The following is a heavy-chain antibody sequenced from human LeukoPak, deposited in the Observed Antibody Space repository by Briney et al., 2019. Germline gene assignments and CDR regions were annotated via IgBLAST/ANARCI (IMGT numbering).Heavy chain of an antibody. CDR3: ARDHDCNRITCYAESDH. V-gene: IGHV3-7*01. D-gene: IGHD2-2*01. Sequence: PGGSLRLSCAASGFTFSSYAMSWVRQAPGKGLEWVANIKKDGSEKYYVDSVKGRFTISRDNAKNSLYLQMNSLRAEDTAVYYCARDHDCNRITCYAESDHWGQGTLVTVSS. CDR2: IKKDGSEK. CDR1: GFTFSSYA. J-gene: IGHJ4*02.